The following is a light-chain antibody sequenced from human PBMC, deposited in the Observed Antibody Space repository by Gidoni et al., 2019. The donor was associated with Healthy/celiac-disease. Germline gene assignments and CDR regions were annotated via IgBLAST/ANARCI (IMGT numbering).Light chain of an antibody. Sequence: DIQMTQSPSSLSASVGDRVTITCRASQSISSYLNWYQQKPGKAPKLLIYAASSLQSGVPSRFSGSGPGTDFTLTISSLQPEDFATYYCQQSYNTPWTFXQXTKVEIK. CDR3: QQSYNTPWT. CDR2: AAS. J-gene: IGKJ1*01. V-gene: IGKV1-39*01. CDR1: QSISSY.